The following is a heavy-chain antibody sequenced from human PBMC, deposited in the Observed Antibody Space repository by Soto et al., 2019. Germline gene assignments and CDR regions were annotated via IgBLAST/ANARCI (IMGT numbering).Heavy chain of an antibody. V-gene: IGHV1-18*01. CDR2: ISAYNGNT. CDR3: ARDLMYYDPLTGYRFDY. Sequence: ASVKVSCKGSGYTFTNYGISWVRQAPGQGLEWMGWISAYNGNTNYAQKLQGRVTMTTDTSTSTAYMELRSLRSDDTAVFYCARDLMYYDPLTGYRFDYWGQGTLVTVSS. D-gene: IGHD3-9*01. CDR1: GYTFTNYG. J-gene: IGHJ4*02.